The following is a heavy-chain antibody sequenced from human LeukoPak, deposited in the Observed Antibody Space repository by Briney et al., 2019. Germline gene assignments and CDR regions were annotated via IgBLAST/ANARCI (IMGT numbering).Heavy chain of an antibody. CDR3: TRRQSIVGALYYFDY. J-gene: IGHJ4*02. Sequence: GGSLRLSCAASGFTFSGSAMHWVRQASGKGLEWVGRIRSKANSYATAYAASVKGRFTISRDDSKNTAYLQMNSLKTEDTAVYYCTRRQSIVGALYYFDYWGQGTLVTVSS. CDR1: GFTFSGSA. CDR2: IRSKANSYAT. D-gene: IGHD1-26*01. V-gene: IGHV3-73*01.